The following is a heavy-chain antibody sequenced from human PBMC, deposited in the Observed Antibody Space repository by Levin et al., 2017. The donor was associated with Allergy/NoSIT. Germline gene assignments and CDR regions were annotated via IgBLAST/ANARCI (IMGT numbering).Heavy chain of an antibody. CDR1: GFTFGNHG. D-gene: IGHD5-12*01. V-gene: IGHV3-30*03. CDR3: ARQRDIVATILYYFDD. J-gene: IGHJ4*02. Sequence: GGSLRLSCAASGFTFGNHGIHWVRQVPGKGLEWVAVISYDASSEDYADSVKGRFTISRDNSKNTVFLQMNSLRAEDTAVYYCARQRDIVATILYYFDDWGQGTLVTVSS. CDR2: ISYDASSE.